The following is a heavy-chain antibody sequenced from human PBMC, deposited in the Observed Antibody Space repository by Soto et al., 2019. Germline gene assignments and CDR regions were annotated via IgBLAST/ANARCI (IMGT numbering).Heavy chain of an antibody. J-gene: IGHJ6*02. CDR3: ARGPGGWTAVHPYYGMDV. CDR2: ISAYNGNT. Sequence: QVQLVQSGSEVKKPGASVKVSCKASGYTCTSYGISWVRQAPGLGLEWMGWISAYNGNTNYAQKLQGRVTITTDTPTSTAYMELRSLRSDDTAVYYCARGPGGWTAVHPYYGMDVWGQGTTVTVSS. D-gene: IGHD6-13*01. V-gene: IGHV1-18*04. CDR1: GYTCTSYG.